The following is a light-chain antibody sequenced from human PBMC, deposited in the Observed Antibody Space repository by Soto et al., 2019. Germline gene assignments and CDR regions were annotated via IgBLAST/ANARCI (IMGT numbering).Light chain of an antibody. V-gene: IGLV2-14*01. Sequence: QSALTQPASVSGSPGQSITISCTGTSHDVGGYDYVSWYQQHPGKAPKILIYEVSNRPSGVSNRFSGSKSGNTASLTISGLQTEDEADYYCSSYRIANTYVFGTGTKVTVL. CDR1: SHDVGGYDY. J-gene: IGLJ1*01. CDR3: SSYRIANTYV. CDR2: EVS.